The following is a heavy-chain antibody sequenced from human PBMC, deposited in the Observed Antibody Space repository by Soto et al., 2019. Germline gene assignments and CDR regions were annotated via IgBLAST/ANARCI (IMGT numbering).Heavy chain of an antibody. CDR3: ARGDRGGFDL. CDR2: VHSDGTTT. Sequence: EVQLVESGGGLVQPGESLRLSCAASGFTFNYYWMHWVRQAPGKGLVWVSRVHSDGTTTTYADSVKGRFTISRDNARNTVSLQMSSLRAEDTAIYYCARGDRGGFDLWGPGTVVTVSS. CDR1: GFTFNYYW. D-gene: IGHD3-10*01. J-gene: IGHJ3*01. V-gene: IGHV3-74*01.